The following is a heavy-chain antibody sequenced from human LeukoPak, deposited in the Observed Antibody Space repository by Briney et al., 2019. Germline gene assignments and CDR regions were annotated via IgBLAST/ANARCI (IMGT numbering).Heavy chain of an antibody. D-gene: IGHD3-9*01. CDR1: GGSISSGSYY. J-gene: IGHJ2*01. Sequence: SETLSLTCTVSGGSISSGSYYWSWIRQPAGKGLEWIGRIYTSGSTNYSPSLKSRVTISVDTSKNQFSLKLSSVTAADTAVYYCARVYVRGLRYLGGTWYFDLWGRGTLVTVSS. CDR3: ARVYVRGLRYLGGTWYFDL. V-gene: IGHV4-61*02. CDR2: IYTSGST.